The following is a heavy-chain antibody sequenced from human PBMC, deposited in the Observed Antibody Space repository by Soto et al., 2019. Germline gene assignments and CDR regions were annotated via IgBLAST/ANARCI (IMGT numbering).Heavy chain of an antibody. CDR3: ARSLYDLLTGSVYNWFDP. Sequence: ASVKVSCKACGYTFTSYGISSVRQAPGQGLEWMGWINVYNGNTKYSQKFQDRVIITRDTSTSTAYMELSSLRSEDTAVYYCARSLYDLLTGSVYNWFDPWGQGTLVTVSS. CDR2: INVYNGNT. D-gene: IGHD3-9*01. CDR1: GYTFTSYG. V-gene: IGHV1-18*01. J-gene: IGHJ5*02.